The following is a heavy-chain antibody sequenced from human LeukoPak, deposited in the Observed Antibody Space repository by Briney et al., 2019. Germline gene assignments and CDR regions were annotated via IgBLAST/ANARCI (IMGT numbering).Heavy chain of an antibody. J-gene: IGHJ4*02. Sequence: ASVKVSCRASGYTFTGYYMHWVRQAPGQGLEWMGRINPNSGGTNYAQKFQGRVTMTRDTSISTAYMELSRLRSDDTAVYYCARGGPPTGTPDNWGQGTLVTVSS. D-gene: IGHD1-1*01. V-gene: IGHV1-2*06. CDR2: INPNSGGT. CDR3: ARGGPPTGTPDN. CDR1: GYTFTGYY.